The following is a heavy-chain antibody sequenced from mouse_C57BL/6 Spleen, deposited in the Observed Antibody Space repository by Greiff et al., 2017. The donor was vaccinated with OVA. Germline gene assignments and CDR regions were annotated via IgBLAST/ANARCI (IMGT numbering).Heavy chain of an antibody. CDR2: IWGGGST. Sequence: VKLVESGPGLVAPSQSLSLTCTVSGFSLTSYGVDWVRQPPGKGLEWLGVIWGGGSTNYNSALMSRLSISKDNSKSQVFLKMNSLQTDDTAMSYCAKHEGDDYDGDYYAMDYWGQGTSVTVSS. CDR3: AKHEGDDYDGDYYAMDY. CDR1: GFSLTSYG. D-gene: IGHD2-4*01. J-gene: IGHJ4*01. V-gene: IGHV2-9*01.